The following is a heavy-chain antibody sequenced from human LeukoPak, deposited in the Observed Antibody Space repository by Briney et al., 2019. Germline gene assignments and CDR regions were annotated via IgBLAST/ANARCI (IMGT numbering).Heavy chain of an antibody. CDR3: ATYPLGYCNSISCYRARRTLDP. J-gene: IGHJ5*02. D-gene: IGHD2-2*01. CDR1: GYTLTELS. CDR2: FDPEDGET. V-gene: IGHV1-24*01. Sequence: ASVTVSCKVSGYTLTELSMHWVRQAPGKGLEWMGGFDPEDGETIYAQKFQGRVTMTEDTSTDTAYMELSSLRSEDTAVYYCATYPLGYCNSISCYRARRTLDPRGQGTLVTVSS.